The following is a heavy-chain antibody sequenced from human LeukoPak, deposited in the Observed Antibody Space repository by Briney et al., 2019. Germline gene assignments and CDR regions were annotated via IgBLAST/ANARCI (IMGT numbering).Heavy chain of an antibody. V-gene: IGHV4-34*01. D-gene: IGHD3-22*01. J-gene: IGHJ4*02. CDR1: GGSISSYY. CDR2: ISHSGST. Sequence: SETLSLTCTASGGSISSYYWSWIRQPPGKGLEWIGEISHSGSTTYNPSLRSRVTISGDTSKKQFSLKLSSVTAADTAVYYCVTYYYGSSAPKRNYWGQGILVTVSS. CDR3: VTYYYGSSAPKRNY.